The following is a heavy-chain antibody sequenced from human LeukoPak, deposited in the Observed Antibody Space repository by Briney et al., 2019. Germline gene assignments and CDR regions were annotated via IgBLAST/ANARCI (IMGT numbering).Heavy chain of an antibody. Sequence: ASVKVSCKVSGYTLTELSMHWVRQAPGKGLEWMGGFDPEDGETIYAQKLQGRVTMTTDTSTSTAYMELRSLRSDDTAVYYCAREEGSGWYPKDNWFDPWGQGTLVTVSS. CDR1: GYTLTELS. CDR2: FDPEDGET. CDR3: AREEGSGWYPKDNWFDP. J-gene: IGHJ5*02. V-gene: IGHV1-24*01. D-gene: IGHD6-19*01.